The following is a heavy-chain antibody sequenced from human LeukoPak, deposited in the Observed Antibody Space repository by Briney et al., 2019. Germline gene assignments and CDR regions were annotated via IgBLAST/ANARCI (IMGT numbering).Heavy chain of an antibody. D-gene: IGHD6-19*01. Sequence: GASVKVSCKASGGTFSSYAISWVRQAPGQGLEWMGGIIPIFGTANYAQKFQGRVTITADESTSTAYMELSSLRSEDTAVYYCAIDGYSSGWSSLVDYWGQGTLLTVSS. J-gene: IGHJ4*02. CDR1: GGTFSSYA. CDR3: AIDGYSSGWSSLVDY. V-gene: IGHV1-69*13. CDR2: IIPIFGTA.